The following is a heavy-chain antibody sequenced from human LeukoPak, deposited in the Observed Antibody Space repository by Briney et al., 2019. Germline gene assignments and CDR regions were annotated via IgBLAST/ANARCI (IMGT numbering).Heavy chain of an antibody. CDR1: GFTFSSYS. CDR3: AKERRTVAGTVCDY. Sequence: GGSLRLSCAASGFTFSSYSMNWVRQAPGKGLEWVSYISSSSNTIYYADSVKGRFSISRDNSKNTLYLQVNSLRAEDTAVYYCAKERRTVAGTVCDYWGRGTLVTVSS. V-gene: IGHV3-48*01. CDR2: ISSSSNTI. D-gene: IGHD6-19*01. J-gene: IGHJ4*02.